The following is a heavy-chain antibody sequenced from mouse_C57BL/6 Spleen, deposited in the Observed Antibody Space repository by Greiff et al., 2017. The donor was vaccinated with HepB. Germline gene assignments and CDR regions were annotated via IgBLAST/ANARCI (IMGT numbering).Heavy chain of an antibody. D-gene: IGHD1-1*01. CDR2: INPSNGGT. CDR3: ARPYYYGSSPYYAMDY. Sequence: QVQLKQPGTELVKPGASVKLSCKASGYTFTSYWMHWVKQRPGQGLEWIGNINPSNGGTNYNEKFKSKATLTVDKSSSTAYMQLSSLTSEDSAVYYCARPYYYGSSPYYAMDYWGQGTSVTVSS. V-gene: IGHV1-53*01. CDR1: GYTFTSYW. J-gene: IGHJ4*01.